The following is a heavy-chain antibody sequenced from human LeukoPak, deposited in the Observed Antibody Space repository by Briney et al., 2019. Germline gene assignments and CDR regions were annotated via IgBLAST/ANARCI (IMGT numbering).Heavy chain of an antibody. V-gene: IGHV3-64D*09. J-gene: IGHJ6*02. Sequence: GGSLRLSCSASGFTISIHHMHWVRQAPGKGLEYVSTIFANGHVTSYAASVKGRFTTSRDDSKNTVYLQMSSLRPEDTAVYYCVKSPSDGLDVWGQGATVTVSS. CDR2: IFANGHVT. CDR1: GFTISIHH. CDR3: VKSPSDGLDV.